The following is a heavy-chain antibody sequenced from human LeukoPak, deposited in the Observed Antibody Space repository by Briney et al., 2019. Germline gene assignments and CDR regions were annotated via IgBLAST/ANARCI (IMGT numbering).Heavy chain of an antibody. J-gene: IGHJ4*02. CDR1: GFTFSNYA. CDR3: ARGMVTKFDC. D-gene: IGHD5-18*01. Sequence: GGSLRLSCAASGFTFSNYAMNWVRQAPGKGLEWVSVISGSGGSTYYADSVKGRFTISRDNSKNTLYLQMNSLRAEDTAVYFCARGMVTKFDCWGQGTLVTVSS. CDR2: ISGSGGST. V-gene: IGHV3-23*01.